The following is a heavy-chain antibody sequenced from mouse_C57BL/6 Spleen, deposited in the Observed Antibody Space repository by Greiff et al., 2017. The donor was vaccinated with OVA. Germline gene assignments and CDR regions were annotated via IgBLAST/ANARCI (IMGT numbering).Heavy chain of an antibody. J-gene: IGHJ2*01. Sequence: QVQLKESGAELMKPGASVKLSCKATGYTFTGYWIEWVKQRPGHGLEWIGEILPGSGSTTYNEKFKGKATFTADTSSNTAYMQLSSLTTEDSAIYYCARITTVVEDYWGQGTTLTVSS. CDR1: GYTFTGYW. CDR2: ILPGSGST. D-gene: IGHD1-1*01. CDR3: ARITTVVEDY. V-gene: IGHV1-9*01.